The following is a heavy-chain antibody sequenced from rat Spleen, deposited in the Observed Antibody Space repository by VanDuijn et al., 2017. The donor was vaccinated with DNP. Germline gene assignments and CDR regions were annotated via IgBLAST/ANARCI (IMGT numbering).Heavy chain of an antibody. D-gene: IGHD1-12*02. J-gene: IGHJ2*01. CDR2: LSSGGST. V-gene: IGHV2-6*01. CDR1: GFSLTSNT. CDR3: VRSDYNDDSQYYGYFDH. Sequence: QVQLKESGPGLVQPSQTLSLTCTVSGFSLTSNTIAWVRQPPGKGLEWIAALSSGGSTYYKSTLKSRLSVSRDTSKSQVFLKMNSLQTEDTAMYFCVRSDYNDDSQYYGYFDHWGQGVMVTVSS.